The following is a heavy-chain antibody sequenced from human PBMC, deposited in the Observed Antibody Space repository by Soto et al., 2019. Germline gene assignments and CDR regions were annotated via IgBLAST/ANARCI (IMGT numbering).Heavy chain of an antibody. D-gene: IGHD3-3*01. Sequence: ASLKVSCKASGATFSSYAISWVRQAPVQGLEWMGGIIPIFGTANYAQKFQGRVTITADESTSTAYMELSSLRSEETAVYYCARSVNDDFWSGYYPSHYYYYYGMDVWGQGTTVTVSS. CDR3: ARSVNDDFWSGYYPSHYYYYYGMDV. CDR1: GATFSSYA. J-gene: IGHJ6*02. V-gene: IGHV1-69*13. CDR2: IIPIFGTA.